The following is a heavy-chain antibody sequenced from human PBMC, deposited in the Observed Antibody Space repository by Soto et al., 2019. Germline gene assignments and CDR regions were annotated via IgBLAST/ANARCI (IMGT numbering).Heavy chain of an antibody. Sequence: EVQLAESGGGLVQPGGSLRLSCAASGFTLSSYGMNWVRQAPGKGLEWVSYISSSSSNIQYAGSVKGRFTSSRDNAKKSLYLQMNSRRDDDTAVYFCARDCSLGNRWCRWFDPWGQGTLVTVSS. CDR2: ISSSSSNI. CDR1: GFTLSSYG. V-gene: IGHV3-48*02. J-gene: IGHJ5*02. D-gene: IGHD2-8*02. CDR3: ARDCSLGNRWCRWFDP.